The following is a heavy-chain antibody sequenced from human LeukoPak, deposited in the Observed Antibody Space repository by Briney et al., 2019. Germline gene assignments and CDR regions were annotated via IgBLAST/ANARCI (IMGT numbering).Heavy chain of an antibody. V-gene: IGHV3-30*02. CDR1: GFSFSNYG. CDR3: ARDGGLYSMVRGADYNYFDY. D-gene: IGHD3-10*01. CDR2: IWYDGSKT. Sequence: PGGSLSLSCAVSGFSFSNYGSRWVRQPPGKGLEWVGFIWYDGSKTYYGGSVTARFPVPRDNSKNMVFLQMNRLRGEDTAVYFCARDGGLYSMVRGADYNYFDYWGRGSLVTVSS. J-gene: IGHJ4*02.